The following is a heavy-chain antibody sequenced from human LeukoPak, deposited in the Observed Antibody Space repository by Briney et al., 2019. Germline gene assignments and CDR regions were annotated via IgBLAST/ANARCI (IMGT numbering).Heavy chain of an antibody. CDR2: ISWNSGSI. V-gene: IGHV3-9*01. Sequence: PGRSLRLSCAASGFTFDDYAMHWVRQAPGKGLEWVSGISWNSGSIGYADSVKGRFTISRDNAENSLYLQMNSLRAEDTALYYCAKDRALAGTAWYFDLWGRGTLVTVSS. CDR3: AKDRALAGTAWYFDL. D-gene: IGHD6-19*01. CDR1: GFTFDDYA. J-gene: IGHJ2*01.